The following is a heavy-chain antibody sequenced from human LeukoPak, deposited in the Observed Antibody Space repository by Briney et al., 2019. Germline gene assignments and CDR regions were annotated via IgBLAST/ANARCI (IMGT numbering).Heavy chain of an antibody. D-gene: IGHD5-24*01. V-gene: IGHV3-7*03. CDR2: IKEDGSEK. CDR1: GFSFSSYW. J-gene: IGHJ4*02. CDR3: AGRDVYNSAF. Sequence: SGGSLRLSCAASGFSFSSYWMTWVRQAPGKGLEWVANIKEDGSEKHYLDSVKGRFTISRDNAKNSLYLQMNSLRAEDTAVYFCAGRDVYNSAFWGQGTLVTVSS.